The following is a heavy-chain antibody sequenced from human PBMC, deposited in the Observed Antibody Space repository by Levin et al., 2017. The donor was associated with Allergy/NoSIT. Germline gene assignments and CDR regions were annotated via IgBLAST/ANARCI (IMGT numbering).Heavy chain of an antibody. CDR2: IYWDNDK. Sequence: ESGPTLVKPTQTLTLTCTFSGFSLSTSAVGVGWIRQPPGKALEWLAVIYWDNDKRYSPSLKSRLTITKDTSKNQVVLTMTNVDPVDTATYYCARRYSGYSFFDYWGQGTLVTVSS. J-gene: IGHJ4*02. V-gene: IGHV2-5*02. CDR1: GFSLSTSAVG. CDR3: ARRYSGYSFFDY. D-gene: IGHD5-12*01.